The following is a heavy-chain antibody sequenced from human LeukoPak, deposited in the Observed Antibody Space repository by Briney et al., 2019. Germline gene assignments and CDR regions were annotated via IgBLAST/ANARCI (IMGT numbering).Heavy chain of an antibody. V-gene: IGHV3-23*01. CDR3: AKGDSGNYSAFHM. J-gene: IGHJ3*02. CDR2: IDGSGDST. D-gene: IGHD1-26*01. CDR1: GFTFSTYA. Sequence: TGGSLRLSCAASGFTFSTYAMNWVRQAPGKGLEWVSTIDGSGDSTYYADSVKGRFTISRDNSKNALYLQMNNLRAGDTAVYFCAKGDSGNYSAFHMWGQGTMVTLSS.